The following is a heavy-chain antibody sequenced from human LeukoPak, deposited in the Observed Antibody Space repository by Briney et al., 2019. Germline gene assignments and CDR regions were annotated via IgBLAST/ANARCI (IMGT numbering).Heavy chain of an antibody. J-gene: IGHJ4*02. D-gene: IGHD4-17*01. CDR1: GFTFSSSE. CDR2: ITSSSRTI. CDR3: ARIPHPSPVDY. Sequence: GGSLRLSCVASGFTFSSSEMNWVRQAPGKGLEWISYITSSSRTIWYADSVKGRFTISRDNAKNSLYLQMNGLRDDDTAVYYCARIPHPSPVDYWGQGTLVTVSS. V-gene: IGHV3-48*03.